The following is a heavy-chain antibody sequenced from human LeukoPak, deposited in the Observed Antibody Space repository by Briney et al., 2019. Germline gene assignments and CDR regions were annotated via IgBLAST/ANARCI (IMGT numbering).Heavy chain of an antibody. CDR2: INQDGSEK. CDR3: AKDSITIFGVVIGPNDY. V-gene: IGHV3-7*05. Sequence: PGGSLRLSCAASGFTFSSYWMSWVRQAPGKGLEWVANINQDGSEKYYVDSVKGRFTISRDNSKNTLYLQMNSLTAEDTAVYYCAKDSITIFGVVIGPNDYWGQGTLVTVSS. CDR1: GFTFSSYW. J-gene: IGHJ4*02. D-gene: IGHD3-3*01.